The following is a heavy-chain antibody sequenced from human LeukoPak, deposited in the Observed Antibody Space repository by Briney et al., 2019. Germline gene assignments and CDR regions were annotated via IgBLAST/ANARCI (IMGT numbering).Heavy chain of an antibody. V-gene: IGHV1-2*02. CDR1: GYTFTGYY. CDR3: ARGPYYYDSSGYYYFDY. CDR2: INPNSGGT. Sequence: ASVKVSCKASGYTFTGYYMHWVRQAPGQGLKWMGWINPNSGGTNYAQKFQGRVTMTRDTSISTAYMELSRLRSDDTAVYYCARGPYYYDSSGYYYFDYWGQGTLVTVSS. J-gene: IGHJ4*02. D-gene: IGHD3-22*01.